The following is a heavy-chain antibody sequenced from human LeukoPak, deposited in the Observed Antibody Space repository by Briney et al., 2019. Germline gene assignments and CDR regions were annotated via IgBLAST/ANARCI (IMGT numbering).Heavy chain of an antibody. D-gene: IGHD3-22*01. V-gene: IGHV4-31*03. Sequence: SQPVSLTCTVSGGSITSGGYYWSWIRQHPKRGLEWIGHISYRGSTYYNPSLKSRIIISADTSKNQFSLKLNSVTAADTAVYYCARRPELDSSGYIIGYAFDIWGQGTLGSASS. CDR2: ISYRGST. J-gene: IGHJ3*02. CDR1: GGSITSGGYY. CDR3: ARRPELDSSGYIIGYAFDI.